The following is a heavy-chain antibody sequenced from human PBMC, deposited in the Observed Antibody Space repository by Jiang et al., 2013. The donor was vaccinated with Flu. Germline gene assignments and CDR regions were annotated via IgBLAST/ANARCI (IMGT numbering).Heavy chain of an antibody. Sequence: VQLVESGGGLIQPGGSLRLSCAASGFSVSNDYMSWVRQAPGKGLEWVSIIYSDGRTYYADSVKGRFTISRDNSKNTLYLQMNSLRADDTALYYCARDLGYAGDYYWYFGLVGP. V-gene: IGHV3-53*01. D-gene: IGHD4-23*01. J-gene: IGHJ2*01. CDR3: ARDLGYAGDYYWYFGL. CDR1: GFSVSNDY. CDR2: IYSDGRT.